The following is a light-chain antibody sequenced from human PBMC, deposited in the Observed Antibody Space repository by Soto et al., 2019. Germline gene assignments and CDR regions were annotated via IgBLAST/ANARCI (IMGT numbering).Light chain of an antibody. CDR3: QQYNSYQGT. CDR2: KAS. J-gene: IGKJ5*01. V-gene: IGKV1-5*03. Sequence: DIQMTQSPSTLSASVVDRVTITCRASHSISSWLAWYQQKPGKAPKLLIYKASSLESGVPSRFSGSGSGTEFTLTISSLQPDDFATYYCQQYNSYQGTFGQGTRLEIK. CDR1: HSISSW.